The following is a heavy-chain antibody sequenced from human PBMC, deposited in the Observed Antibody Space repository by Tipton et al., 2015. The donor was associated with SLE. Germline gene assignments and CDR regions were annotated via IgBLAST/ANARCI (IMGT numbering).Heavy chain of an antibody. Sequence: GSLRLSCAASGFTFRDYNMIWVRQRPGKGLEWVSSITTSTPDRHYADSVKGRFTTSGDSSKNSLYLQMNSLRAEDTAVYYCVRLEPGYIRGIDLWGQGTLVTVSS. CDR3: VRLEPGYIRGIDL. CDR1: GFTFRDYN. D-gene: IGHD5-24*01. V-gene: IGHV3-21*04. J-gene: IGHJ4*02. CDR2: ITTSTPDR.